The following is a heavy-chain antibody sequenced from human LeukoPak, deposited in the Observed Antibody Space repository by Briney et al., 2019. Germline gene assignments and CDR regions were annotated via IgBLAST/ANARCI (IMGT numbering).Heavy chain of an antibody. D-gene: IGHD2-15*01. CDR3: ASRYCSGGSCYSRPDFDY. CDR1: GGSFSGYY. CDR2: INHSGST. J-gene: IGHJ4*02. V-gene: IGHV4-34*01. Sequence: SETLSLTCAVYGGSFSGYYWSWIRQPPGKGLEWIGEINHSGSTNYNPSLKSRVTISVDTSKNQFSLNVSSVTAADTAVYYCASRYCSGGSCYSRPDFDYWGQGTLITVSS.